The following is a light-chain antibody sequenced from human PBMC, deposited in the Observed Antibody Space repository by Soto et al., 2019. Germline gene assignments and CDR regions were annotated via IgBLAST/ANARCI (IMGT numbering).Light chain of an antibody. J-gene: IGKJ1*01. CDR2: DAS. CDR3: HQYASSPWT. V-gene: IGKV3-20*01. Sequence: IMLTQSPGTLSLSPGERVTLSCRASQRVYSSYLAWYQQRPGQAPRLLFYDASIRATGIPDRFSGSGSGTDFSLTISRLEPEDFAVYYCHQYASSPWTCGQGTKVDIK. CDR1: QRVYSSY.